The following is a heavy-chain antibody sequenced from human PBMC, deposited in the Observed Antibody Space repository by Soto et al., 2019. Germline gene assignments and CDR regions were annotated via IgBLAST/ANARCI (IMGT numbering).Heavy chain of an antibody. CDR2: IYFRGNT. CDR1: GDSINSDKYY. Sequence: QLQLQESGPGLVKPSETLSLTCSVSGDSINSDKYYWGWIRQPPGKGLEWIGSIYFRGNTYYNPSLQNRVTISIAKYNSQSSPKLNSVTAAASAVNFSARLEGLAPISYYFDFWGQGALVTVSS. J-gene: IGHJ4*02. CDR3: ARLEGLAPISYYFDF. V-gene: IGHV4-39*01. D-gene: IGHD3-3*01.